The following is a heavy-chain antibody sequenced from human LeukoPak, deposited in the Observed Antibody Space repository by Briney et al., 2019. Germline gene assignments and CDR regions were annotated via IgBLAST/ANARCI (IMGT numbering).Heavy chain of an antibody. D-gene: IGHD4-17*01. CDR3: AINSGDYPPDS. J-gene: IGHJ4*02. CDR1: GGSISSYY. V-gene: IGHV4-59*01. CDR2: IYYSGSN. Sequence: KPSENLSLTCTVSGGSISSYYWMWIPHPPGEGREGIIYIYYSGSNNYHTSLKSRVTTSVDTPKNQFSLMVSSVTAADTAVYYCAINSGDYPPDSWGQGTLVTVSS.